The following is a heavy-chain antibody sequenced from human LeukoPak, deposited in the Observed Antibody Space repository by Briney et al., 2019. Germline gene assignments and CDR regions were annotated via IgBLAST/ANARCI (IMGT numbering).Heavy chain of an antibody. Sequence: ASVKVSCRASGYTFTSYDINWVRQATGQGLEWLGWMNPNSGNTGYAQKFQGRVTMTRNTSISTAYMELSSLRSEDTAVYYCARGVRGRDSSSWGYYYGMDVWGQGTTVTVSS. CDR2: MNPNSGNT. V-gene: IGHV1-8*01. D-gene: IGHD6-6*01. CDR3: ARGVRGRDSSSWGYYYGMDV. J-gene: IGHJ6*02. CDR1: GYTFTSYD.